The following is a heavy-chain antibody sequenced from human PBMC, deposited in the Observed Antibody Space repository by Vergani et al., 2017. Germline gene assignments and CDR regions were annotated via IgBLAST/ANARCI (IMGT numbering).Heavy chain of an antibody. CDR1: GSTFSSYA. Sequence: EVQLVESGGGLVQPGGSLRLSCAASGSTFSSYAMNWVRQAPGKGLEWVSYISRSSNTIYYADSVKGRFTISRDNAKNSLHLQMNNLRAEDTAMYFCARGLWDCTHIRCSPPSYWGQGTQVTVSS. J-gene: IGHJ4*02. D-gene: IGHD2-8*01. CDR3: ARGLWDCTHIRCSPPSY. V-gene: IGHV3-48*01. CDR2: ISRSSNTI.